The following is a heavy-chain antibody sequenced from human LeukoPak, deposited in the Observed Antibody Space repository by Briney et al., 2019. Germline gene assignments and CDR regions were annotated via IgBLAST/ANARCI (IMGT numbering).Heavy chain of an antibody. CDR1: GYTFTSYG. D-gene: IGHD3-22*01. Sequence: ASVKVSCKASGYTFTSYGISWVRQAPGQGLEWMGWISAYNGNTNYAQKLQGRVTMTTDTSTSTAYMELRSLRSDDTAVYYCARDQDYYDSSGDDYWGQGTLVTVSS. CDR3: ARDQDYYDSSGDDY. V-gene: IGHV1-18*01. CDR2: ISAYNGNT. J-gene: IGHJ4*02.